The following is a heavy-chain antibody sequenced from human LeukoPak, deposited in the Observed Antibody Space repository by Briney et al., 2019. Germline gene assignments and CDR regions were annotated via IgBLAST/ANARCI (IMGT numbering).Heavy chain of an antibody. CDR1: GFTFSTYA. Sequence: GGSLRLSCEASGFTFSTYAMSWVRQPPGKGLEWVAFIRYDGSNKYYADSVKGRFTISRDNSKNTLYLQMKSLRAEDTAVYYCAKGGGYEAQYYYYYLDVWGKGTTVTISS. J-gene: IGHJ6*03. CDR2: IRYDGSNK. CDR3: AKGGGYEAQYYYYYLDV. D-gene: IGHD5-12*01. V-gene: IGHV3-30*02.